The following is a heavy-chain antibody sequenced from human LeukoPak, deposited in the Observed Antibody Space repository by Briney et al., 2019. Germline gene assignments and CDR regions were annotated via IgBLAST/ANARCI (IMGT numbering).Heavy chain of an antibody. CDR1: GGSISSYY. Sequence: SETLSLTCTVSGGSISSYYWSWIRQPAGKGLEWIGRIYTSGSTNYNPSLKSRVTTSVDTSKNQFSLKLSSVTAADTAVYYCARDLVWFGELLRPYYYYGMDVWGQGTTVTVSS. CDR3: ARDLVWFGELLRPYYYYGMDV. CDR2: IYTSGST. V-gene: IGHV4-4*07. D-gene: IGHD3-10*01. J-gene: IGHJ6*02.